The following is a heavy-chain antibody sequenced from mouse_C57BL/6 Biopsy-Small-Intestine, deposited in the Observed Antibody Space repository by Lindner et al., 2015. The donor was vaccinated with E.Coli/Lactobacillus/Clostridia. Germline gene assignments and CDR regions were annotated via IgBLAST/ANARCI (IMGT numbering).Heavy chain of an antibody. J-gene: IGHJ4*01. V-gene: IGHV1-53*01. CDR2: STPMFGTT. CDR3: ATFRGFGEAPIS. Sequence: SVKVSCKASGGPFNNLAFSWVRQAPGQGFQWLGRSTPMFGTTNYAERFQGRLTIATDKSTSTAYMELSRLTSEDTAIYYCATFRGFGEAPISWGQGTRVSVSS. CDR1: GGPFNNLA. D-gene: IGHD2-4*01.